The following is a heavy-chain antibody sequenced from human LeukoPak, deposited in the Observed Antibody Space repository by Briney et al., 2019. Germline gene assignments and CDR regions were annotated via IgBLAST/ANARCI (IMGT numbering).Heavy chain of an antibody. D-gene: IGHD4-23*01. CDR2: ISGSGDTT. V-gene: IGHV3-23*01. CDR3: AKARVTAAYHIDY. Sequence: GRSLRLSCTASGFTFNSYSMSWVRQGPGTGLEWVSAISGSGDTTFYADYVKGRFTISRDNSKKTLYLQVNSLRAEDTAVYYCAKARVTAAYHIDYWGQGTLVTVSS. J-gene: IGHJ4*02. CDR1: GFTFNSYS.